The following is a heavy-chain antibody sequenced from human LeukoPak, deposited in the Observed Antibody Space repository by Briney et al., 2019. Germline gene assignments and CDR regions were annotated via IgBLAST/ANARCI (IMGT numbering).Heavy chain of an antibody. Sequence: ASVKVSCKASGYTFSSYGINWVRQAPGQGLEWMGWITPYNGNTNYVQKYQGRVTMTTDTSTSTAYMEMGSLRSDDTAVYFCARAAYYSGMDIWGQGTMVTVSS. V-gene: IGHV1-18*01. CDR3: ARAAYYSGMDI. CDR2: ITPYNGNT. CDR1: GYTFSSYG. J-gene: IGHJ6*02.